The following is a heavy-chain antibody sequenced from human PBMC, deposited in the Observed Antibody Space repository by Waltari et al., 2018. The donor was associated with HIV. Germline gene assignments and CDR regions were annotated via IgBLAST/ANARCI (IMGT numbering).Heavy chain of an antibody. J-gene: IGHJ6*02. CDR3: ARPNLAYCGGDCYSDYYGMDV. CDR1: GGTFSSYA. D-gene: IGHD2-21*01. Sequence: QVQLVQSGAEVRKPGSSVKVSCKASGGTFSSYAISWVRQAPGPGTEWMGGIIPIFGTANYAQKFQGRVTITADESTSTAYMELSSLRSEDTAVYYCARPNLAYCGGDCYSDYYGMDVWGQGTTVTVSS. V-gene: IGHV1-69*01. CDR2: IIPIFGTA.